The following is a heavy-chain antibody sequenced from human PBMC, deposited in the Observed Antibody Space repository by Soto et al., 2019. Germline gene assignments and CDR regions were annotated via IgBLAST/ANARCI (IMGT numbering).Heavy chain of an antibody. CDR1: GFTFNCFE. D-gene: IGHD3-10*01. V-gene: IGHV3-48*03. J-gene: IGHJ4*02. CDR3: TRAAWFPYLSLY. CDR2: ISSSGSTA. Sequence: SLRLSGAASGFTFNCFEVHWVRQTPGKGLEWISYISSSGSTAYYASSVEGRFTISSDNANNSVYLQMDSLRAEDTALYYCTRAAWFPYLSLYWGQGALVTVS.